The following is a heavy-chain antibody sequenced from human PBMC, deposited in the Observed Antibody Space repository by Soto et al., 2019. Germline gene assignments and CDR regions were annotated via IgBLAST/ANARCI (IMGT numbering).Heavy chain of an antibody. D-gene: IGHD1-7*01. Sequence: EVQLVESGGGLVQPGGSLRLSCAASGFTFSSYEMNWVRQAPGKGLEWVSDISSSGSTIYYADSVKGRFTISRDNDKNSLYLQMNSLRAEDTAVYYCARVQLITGTTRWFDPWGQGTLVTVSS. CDR2: ISSSGSTI. CDR3: ARVQLITGTTRWFDP. CDR1: GFTFSSYE. V-gene: IGHV3-48*03. J-gene: IGHJ5*02.